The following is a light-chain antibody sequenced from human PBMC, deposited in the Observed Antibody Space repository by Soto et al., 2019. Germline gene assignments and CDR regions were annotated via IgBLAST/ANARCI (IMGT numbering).Light chain of an antibody. V-gene: IGKV3-15*01. J-gene: IGKJ1*01. CDR1: QCVARN. CDR3: QQYKNWPDT. CDR2: AAS. Sequence: EKVMTQYPAPLSVSLGERATLSCRASQCVARNLAWYQQKPGQAPRLLIYAASTRATGTLAIFSGSGSGTEFTLSSSSLQADEFAIYYCQQYKNWPDTFGQGTKVAIK.